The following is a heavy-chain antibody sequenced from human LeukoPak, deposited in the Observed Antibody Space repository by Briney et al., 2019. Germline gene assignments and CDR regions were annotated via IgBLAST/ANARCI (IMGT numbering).Heavy chain of an antibody. CDR3: ARHPKFSVVVTDIFDY. D-gene: IGHD2-21*02. J-gene: IGHJ4*02. Sequence: SETLSLTCTVSGGSISSSHYYWGWNRQPPGKGLEWIGSVYYTGSAYYNPSLKSRVTISVDTSKNQFSLKLSSVTAADTAVYYCARHPKFSVVVTDIFDYWGQGTLVTVSS. CDR2: VYYTGSA. CDR1: GGSISSSHYY. V-gene: IGHV4-39*01.